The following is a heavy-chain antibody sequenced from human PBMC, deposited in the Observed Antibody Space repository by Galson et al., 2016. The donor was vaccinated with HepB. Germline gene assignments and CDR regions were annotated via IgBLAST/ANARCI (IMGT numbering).Heavy chain of an antibody. Sequence: SLRLSCAASGFTFNTYAMHWVRQAPGRGLEWVAVISYDGSNKYYADSVKGRFTISRDNSKNTLYLQMNSLRADDMAVYYCAKGPTSYFYGMDVWGQGTTVTVSS. J-gene: IGHJ6*02. CDR2: ISYDGSNK. CDR1: GFTFNTYA. V-gene: IGHV3-30*04. CDR3: AKGPTSYFYGMDV.